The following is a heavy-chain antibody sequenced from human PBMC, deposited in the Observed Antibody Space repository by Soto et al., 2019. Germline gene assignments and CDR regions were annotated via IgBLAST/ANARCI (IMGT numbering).Heavy chain of an antibody. CDR1: GFSLSTSGVG. J-gene: IGHJ5*02. CDR3: XXXXXXXXXXXXXXDP. CDR2: IYWDDDK. V-gene: IGHV2-5*02. Sequence: QITLKESGPTLVKPTQTLTLTCTFSGFSLSTSGVGVGWIRQPPGKALEWLALIYWDDDKRYSPSLKSRLTXXXXXXXXXXXXXXXXXXXXXXXXXXXXXXXXXXXXXXXXXDPWGQGTLVTVSS.